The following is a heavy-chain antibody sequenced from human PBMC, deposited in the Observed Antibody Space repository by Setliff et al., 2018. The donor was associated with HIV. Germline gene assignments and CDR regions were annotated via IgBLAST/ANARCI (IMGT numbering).Heavy chain of an antibody. D-gene: IGHD1-26*01. V-gene: IGHV3-23*01. CDR3: ANPFAQWGVSPYHYAVDV. J-gene: IGHJ6*02. Sequence: PGGSLRLSCAASGFAFDDYCMTWVRQSPGKGLEWVSAIGGSTGSTYYADSGKGRFTISTDNAKNTLYLQMNSLRAEAMAVYYCANPFAQWGVSPYHYAVDVWGQGTTVTVSS. CDR1: GFAFDDYC. CDR2: IGGSTGST.